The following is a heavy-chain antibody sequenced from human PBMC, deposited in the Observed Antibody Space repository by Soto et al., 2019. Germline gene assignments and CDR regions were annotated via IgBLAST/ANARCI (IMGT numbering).Heavy chain of an antibody. D-gene: IGHD1-7*01. CDR1: GGTFSSYP. Sequence: QVQLVQSGAEVKKPGSSVKVSCKASGGTFSSYPISWVRQAPGQGLEWMGRIIPILDITDYAQRFQGRVTITADKSTSTAYMELSSLSSDDTAVYYCARPVSTGTTSGYYFDYWGQGTLVTVSS. V-gene: IGHV1-69*02. CDR2: IIPILDIT. J-gene: IGHJ4*02. CDR3: ARPVSTGTTSGYYFDY.